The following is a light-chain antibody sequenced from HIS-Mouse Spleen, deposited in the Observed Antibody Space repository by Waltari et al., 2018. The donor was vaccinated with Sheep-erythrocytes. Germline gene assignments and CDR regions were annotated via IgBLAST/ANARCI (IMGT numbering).Light chain of an antibody. CDR2: DVS. CDR3: CSYAGSYNHV. CDR1: SSDFGGHHY. Sequence: QSARTPPRSVSGSPGQPVTIPCTGTSSDFGGHHYVSWYQHHPGKAPKLMIYDVSKRPYRVPDRFSGSKSGNTASLTISGLQAEDEADYYCCSYAGSYNHVFATGTKVTVL. V-gene: IGLV2-11*01. J-gene: IGLJ1*01.